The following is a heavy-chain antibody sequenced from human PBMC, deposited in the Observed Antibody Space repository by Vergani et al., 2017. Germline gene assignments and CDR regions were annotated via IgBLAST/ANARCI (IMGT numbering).Heavy chain of an antibody. CDR2: VSTGTKSQ. V-gene: IGHV3-48*01. J-gene: IGHJ5*01. Sequence: QLVESGGGWVQPGGSLRLSCVVSGFDFSSYIMNWVRQAPGKGLEWVSFVSTGTKSQSYAESVKGRFTISRDSAKNSLYLQMDSLRAEDTAVYYCTRARCIEPCYMSNWLDSWGKGTRVTVSS. D-gene: IGHD3-16*02. CDR3: TRARCIEPCYMSNWLDS. CDR1: GFDFSSYI.